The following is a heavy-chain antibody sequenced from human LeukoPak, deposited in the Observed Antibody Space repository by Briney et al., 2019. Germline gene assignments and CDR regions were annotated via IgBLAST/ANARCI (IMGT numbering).Heavy chain of an antibody. CDR2: MFYTGST. Sequence: PSETLSLTCTVSGGSLTAYYRSWIRQPPGKGLEWIGYMFYTGSTNYNLSLKSRVTISVDTSKNQFSLRLTSVTAADTAVYYCARHKSVTGPFDYWGQGTLVTVSS. J-gene: IGHJ4*02. CDR3: ARHKSVTGPFDY. CDR1: GGSLTAYY. V-gene: IGHV4-59*08. D-gene: IGHD6-19*01.